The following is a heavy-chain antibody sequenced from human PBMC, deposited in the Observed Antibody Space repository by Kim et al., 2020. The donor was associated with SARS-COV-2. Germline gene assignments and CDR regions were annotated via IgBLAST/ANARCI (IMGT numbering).Heavy chain of an antibody. J-gene: IGHJ4*02. CDR1: GGSISSYY. D-gene: IGHD2-2*01. CDR2: IYYSGST. Sequence: SETLSLTCTVSGGSISSYYWSWIRQPPGKGLEWIGYIYYSGSTNYNPSLKSRVTISVDTSKNQFSLKLSSVTAADTAVYYCARGARGYCSSTSCYELDYWGQGTLVTVSS. V-gene: IGHV4-59*01. CDR3: ARGARGYCSSTSCYELDY.